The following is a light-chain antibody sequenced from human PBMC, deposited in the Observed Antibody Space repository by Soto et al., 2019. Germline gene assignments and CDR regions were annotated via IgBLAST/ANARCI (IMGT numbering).Light chain of an antibody. CDR2: TAS. CDR3: HQANSFPLT. CDR1: QGISSW. J-gene: IGKJ4*01. Sequence: DIQMTQSPSSVSASVGDRVTITCRASQGISSWLAWYQQKPGKAPNLLIHTASSLQSGVPSRFSGSGSGTEFTLTSSSLQPEDFATHYRHQANSFPLTFGGGTKVEIK. V-gene: IGKV1-12*01.